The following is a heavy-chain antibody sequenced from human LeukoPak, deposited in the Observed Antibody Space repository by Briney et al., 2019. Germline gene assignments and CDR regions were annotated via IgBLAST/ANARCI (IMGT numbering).Heavy chain of an antibody. CDR1: GFTFRNYD. V-gene: IGHV3-23*01. Sequence: GGSLRLSCAASGFTFRNYDMSWVRQAPGKGLEWVSSLTTDGGSTEYADSVKGRFTISRDNSRNTLYLQMNSLRADDTAVYYCAKDLGIGGSGFWGQGTLVTVSS. CDR3: AKDLGIGGSGF. J-gene: IGHJ4*02. D-gene: IGHD3-10*01. CDR2: LTTDGGST.